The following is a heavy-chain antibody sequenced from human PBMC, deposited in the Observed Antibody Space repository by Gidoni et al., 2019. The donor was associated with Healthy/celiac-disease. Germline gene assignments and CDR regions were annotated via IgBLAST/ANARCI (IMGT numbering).Heavy chain of an antibody. V-gene: IGHV3-23*01. CDR1: GFTFSSSA. D-gene: IGHD6-19*01. CDR3: AKGYSSGWYLSAGIDY. J-gene: IGHJ4*02. Sequence: EVQLLESGGGLVQPGGSLRLSCAASGFTFSSSAMSWVRQAPGKGLGWVSAISGSGGSTYYADSVKGRFTISRDNSKNTLYLQMNSLRAEDTAVYYCAKGYSSGWYLSAGIDYWGQGTLVTVSS. CDR2: ISGSGGST.